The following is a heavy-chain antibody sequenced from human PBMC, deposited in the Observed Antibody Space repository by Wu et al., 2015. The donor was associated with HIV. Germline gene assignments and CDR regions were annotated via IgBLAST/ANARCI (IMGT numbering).Heavy chain of an antibody. CDR3: ARDLLTMIVTGGDAFDI. V-gene: IGHV1-18*01. Sequence: QLQLVQSGAEVKKPGASVKVSCKASGYTFTNHDIHWVRQAPGQGLEWIGWISAYNGNTNSAEKLQDRVTMTRDTFTSTAYMELRSLRSDDTAVYYCARDLLTMIVTGGDAFDIWGQGTMVTVSS. J-gene: IGHJ3*02. CDR2: ISAYNGNT. CDR1: GYTFTNHD. D-gene: IGHD3-22*01.